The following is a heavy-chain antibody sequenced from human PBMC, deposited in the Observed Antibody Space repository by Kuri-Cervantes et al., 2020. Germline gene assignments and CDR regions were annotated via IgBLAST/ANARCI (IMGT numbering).Heavy chain of an antibody. CDR2: ISRGGLTI. CDR3: ARAGAAAGTGVPPEGYYYYMDV. V-gene: IGHV3-48*03. J-gene: IGHJ6*03. Sequence: GESLKISCAASGFTFSSYEMNWVRQAPGKGLEWVSYISRGGLTIYYADSVKGRFTISRDNAKNSVSLQVNSLRAEDTAIYYCARAGAAAGTGVPPEGYYYYMDVWGKGTTVTVSS. D-gene: IGHD6-13*01. CDR1: GFTFSSYE.